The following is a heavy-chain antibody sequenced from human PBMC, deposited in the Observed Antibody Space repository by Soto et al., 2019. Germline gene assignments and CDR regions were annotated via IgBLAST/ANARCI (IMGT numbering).Heavy chain of an antibody. CDR3: ARDLGSSWYPEYFQH. CDR1: GGSISSGVYY. CDR2: IYYSGST. D-gene: IGHD6-13*01. J-gene: IGHJ1*01. Sequence: PSETLSLTCTVSGGSISSGVYYWSWIRQHPGKGLEWIGYIYYSGSTYYNPSLKSRVTISVDTSKNQFSLKLSSVTAEDTAVYYYARDLGSSWYPEYFQHWGQGTLVTVSS. V-gene: IGHV4-31*03.